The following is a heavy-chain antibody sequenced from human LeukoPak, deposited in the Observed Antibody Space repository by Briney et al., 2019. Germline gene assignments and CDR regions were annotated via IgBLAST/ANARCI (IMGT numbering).Heavy chain of an antibody. Sequence: PGGSMRLSCAASGFTFSSYSMNWVRQAPGKGLEWVSSISSSSSYIYYADSVKGRFTISRDNAKNSLYLQMNRLRAEDTAVYYCARERRYDSSGYYYYWGQGTLVTVSS. CDR2: ISSSSSYI. V-gene: IGHV3-21*01. CDR3: ARERRYDSSGYYYY. CDR1: GFTFSSYS. J-gene: IGHJ4*02. D-gene: IGHD3-22*01.